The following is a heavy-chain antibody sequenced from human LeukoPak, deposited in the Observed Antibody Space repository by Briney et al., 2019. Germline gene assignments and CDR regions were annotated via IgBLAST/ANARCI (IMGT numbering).Heavy chain of an antibody. CDR3: ARHRSDSSSSPIDY. D-gene: IGHD6-6*01. CDR1: GYSFTNYW. Sequence: PGESLKISCKGSGYSFTNYWIGWVRQMPGKGLEWMAIVYPTDSDTRYCPSFQGQVTVSADKFISTVYLQWSSLKASDTAMYYCARHRSDSSSSPIDYWGQGTLVTVSS. CDR2: VYPTDSDT. V-gene: IGHV5-51*01. J-gene: IGHJ4*02.